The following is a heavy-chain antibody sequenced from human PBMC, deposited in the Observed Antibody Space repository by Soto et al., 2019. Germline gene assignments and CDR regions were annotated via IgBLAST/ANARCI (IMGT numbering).Heavy chain of an antibody. J-gene: IGHJ4*02. CDR3: AHSLIPNWGSRGAFDY. V-gene: IGHV2-5*02. Sequence: QITLKESGPTLVKPTQTLTLTCTFSGFSLSTSGVGVGWIRQPPGKALEWLALIYWDDDRRYSPSLKSRLTIPKDTSKHQVVLTMPTMGPVATATYYCAHSLIPNWGSRGAFDYWGQGTLVTVSS. D-gene: IGHD7-27*01. CDR1: GFSLSTSGVG. CDR2: IYWDDDR.